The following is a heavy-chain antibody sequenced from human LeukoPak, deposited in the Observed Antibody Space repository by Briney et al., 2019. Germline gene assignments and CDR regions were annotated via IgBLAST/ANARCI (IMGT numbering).Heavy chain of an antibody. D-gene: IGHD1-26*01. CDR1: GYTFTSYD. CDR3: ARESVGATYYYYYYMDV. V-gene: IGHV1-8*03. Sequence: VASVKVSCKASGYTFTSYDINWVRQATGQGLEWMGWMNPNSGNTGYAQRSQGRVTITRNTSISTAYMELSSLRSEDTAVYYCARESVGATYYYYYYMDVWGKGTTVTVSS. J-gene: IGHJ6*03. CDR2: MNPNSGNT.